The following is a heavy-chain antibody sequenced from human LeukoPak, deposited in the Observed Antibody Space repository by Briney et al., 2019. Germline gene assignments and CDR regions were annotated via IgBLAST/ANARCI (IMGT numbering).Heavy chain of an antibody. CDR3: VAKAARPEYYGMDV. V-gene: IGHV4-34*01. CDR2: INHSGST. Sequence: SETLSLTCAVYGGSFSGYYWSWIRQPPGKGLEWIGEINHSGSTNYNPSLKSRVTISVDTSKNQFSLKLSFVTAADTAVYYCVAKAARPEYYGMDVWGQGTTVTVSS. CDR1: GGSFSGYY. D-gene: IGHD6-6*01. J-gene: IGHJ6*02.